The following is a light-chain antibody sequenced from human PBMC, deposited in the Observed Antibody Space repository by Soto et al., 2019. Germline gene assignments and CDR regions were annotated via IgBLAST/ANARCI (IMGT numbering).Light chain of an antibody. CDR1: SSDIGGHHF. CDR3: SSYTSSSFYV. Sequence: QSALTQPASVSGSPGQSITISCTGTSSDIGGHHFVSWYQQQSGKAPKLVIYEVTDRPSGVSDRFSGSKSGNTASLTISGLQPEDEADYYCSSYTSSSFYVFGNGTKVT. V-gene: IGLV2-14*01. J-gene: IGLJ1*01. CDR2: EVT.